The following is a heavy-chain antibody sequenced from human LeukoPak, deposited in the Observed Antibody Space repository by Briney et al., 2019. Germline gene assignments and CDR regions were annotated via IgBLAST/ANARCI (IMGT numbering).Heavy chain of an antibody. CDR2: ISSSSSTI. V-gene: IGHV3-48*02. CDR1: GFTFSSYS. J-gene: IGHJ6*02. CDR3: ARIIGGRHYYYGMDV. D-gene: IGHD2/OR15-2a*01. Sequence: GGSLRLSCAASGFTFSSYSMNWVRQAPGKGLEWVSYISSSSSTIYYADSVKGRFTISRDNAKNSLYLQMNSLRDEDTAVYYCARIIGGRHYYYGMDVWGQGTTDTVSS.